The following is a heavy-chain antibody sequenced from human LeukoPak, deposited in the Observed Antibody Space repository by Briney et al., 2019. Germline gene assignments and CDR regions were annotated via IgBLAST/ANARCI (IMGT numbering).Heavy chain of an antibody. J-gene: IGHJ4*02. D-gene: IGHD5-24*01. CDR3: ARDYRDGYNVPLR. V-gene: IGHV3-66*01. Sequence: GGSLRLSCAASGFTVSSNYMSWVRQAPGKGLEWVSVIYSGGSTYYADSVKGRFTISRDNSKNTLYLQTNSLRAEDTAVYYCARDYRDGYNVPLRWGQGTLVTVSS. CDR1: GFTVSSNY. CDR2: IYSGGST.